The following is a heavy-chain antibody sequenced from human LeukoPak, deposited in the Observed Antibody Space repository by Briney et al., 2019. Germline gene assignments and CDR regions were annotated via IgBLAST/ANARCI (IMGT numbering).Heavy chain of an antibody. Sequence: GGSLRLSCAASGFTFSSYAMSWVRQAPGKGLEWVANIKQDGSEKYYVDSVKGRFTISRDNAKNSLYLQMNSLRAEDTAVYYCARDRHYYDSSGEDFDYWGQGTLVTVSS. CDR3: ARDRHYYDSSGEDFDY. CDR1: GFTFSSYA. V-gene: IGHV3-7*03. D-gene: IGHD3-22*01. J-gene: IGHJ4*02. CDR2: IKQDGSEK.